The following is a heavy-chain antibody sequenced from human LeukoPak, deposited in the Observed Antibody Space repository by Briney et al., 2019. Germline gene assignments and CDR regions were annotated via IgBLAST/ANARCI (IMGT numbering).Heavy chain of an antibody. J-gene: IGHJ6*03. CDR3: AKGLYCSSTSCYFENYFYRYMDV. Sequence: GGSLRLSCSASGFTFSSYEMNWVRQAPGKGLEWVSYISSSGSTIYYADSVKGRFTISRDNAKNSLYLQMNSLRAEDTAVYYCAKGLYCSSTSCYFENYFYRYMDVWGKGTTVPVSS. CDR2: ISSSGSTI. D-gene: IGHD2-2*01. CDR1: GFTFSSYE. V-gene: IGHV3-48*03.